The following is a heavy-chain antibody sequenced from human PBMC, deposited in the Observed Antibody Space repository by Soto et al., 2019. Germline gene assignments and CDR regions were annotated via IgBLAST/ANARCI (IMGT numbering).Heavy chain of an antibody. Sequence: QVQLVESGGGVVQPGRSRRRCCAASGLTFSIYGMHWVRNAPGKGLEWVAVIWYDGSNKYYADSVKGRFTISRDNSKNTLYLQMNSLRAEDTAVYYCARFWGSVCFLYMDVWGKGTTVTVSS. CDR3: ARFWGSVCFLYMDV. CDR1: GLTFSIYG. V-gene: IGHV3-33*01. J-gene: IGHJ6*03. D-gene: IGHD2-8*01. CDR2: IWYDGSNK.